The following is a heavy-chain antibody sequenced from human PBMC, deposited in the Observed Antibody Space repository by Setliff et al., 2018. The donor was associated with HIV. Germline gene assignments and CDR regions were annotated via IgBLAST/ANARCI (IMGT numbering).Heavy chain of an antibody. Sequence: GSLRLSCAASGFAFSSQAMSWVRQAPGKGLDWVSVISESGYSADYVKGRFTISRDNSKNMLCLQMNNLTTEDTAVYYCVNRAWLESWGQGTLVTVSS. CDR3: VNRAWLES. V-gene: IGHV3-23*01. CDR1: GFAFSSQA. CDR2: ISESG. J-gene: IGHJ4*02.